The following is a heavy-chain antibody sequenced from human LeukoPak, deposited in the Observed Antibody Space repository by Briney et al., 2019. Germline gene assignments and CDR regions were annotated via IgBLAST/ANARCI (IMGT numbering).Heavy chain of an antibody. D-gene: IGHD4-17*01. V-gene: IGHV4-38-2*02. CDR2: IYHSGST. CDR1: GGSISSYY. J-gene: IGHJ3*02. Sequence: SETLSLTCTVSGGSISSYYWGWIRQPPGKGLEWIGSIYHSGSTYYNPSLKSRVTISVDTSKNQFSLKLSSVTAADTAVYYCARLETVTTKGAFDIWGQGTMVTVSS. CDR3: ARLETVTTKGAFDI.